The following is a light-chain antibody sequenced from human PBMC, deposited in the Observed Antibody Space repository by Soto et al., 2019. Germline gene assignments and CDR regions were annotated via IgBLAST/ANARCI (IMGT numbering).Light chain of an antibody. Sequence: VLTQSPATLSLSPGERAALSCRASQSVSSYLAWYQQRPRQAPRLLLYDTSTRATGVPTTFCGSGSSTEFTLPISSLQSQDFAVYYCQQYNNWPPETFGQGTKVDIK. CDR3: QQYNNWPPET. CDR1: QSVSSY. J-gene: IGKJ1*01. CDR2: DTS. V-gene: IGKV3D-15*01.